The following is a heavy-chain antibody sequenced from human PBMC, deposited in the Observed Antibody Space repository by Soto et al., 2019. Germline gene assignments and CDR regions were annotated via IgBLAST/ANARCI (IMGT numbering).Heavy chain of an antibody. CDR2: ISYDGSNK. V-gene: IGHV3-30-3*01. D-gene: IGHD2-21*02. CDR1: GFTFSSYA. Sequence: PGGSLRLSCAASGFTFSSYAMHWVRQAPGKGLEWVAVISYDGSNKYYADSVKGRFTISRDNSKNTLYLQMNSLRAEDTAVYYCAKGNTVVTPDYDYWGQGTLVTVSS. CDR3: AKGNTVVTPDYDY. J-gene: IGHJ4*02.